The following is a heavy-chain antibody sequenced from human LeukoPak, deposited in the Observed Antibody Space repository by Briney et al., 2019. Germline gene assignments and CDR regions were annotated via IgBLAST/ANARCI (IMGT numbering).Heavy chain of an antibody. CDR3: ARDRLFYYDSSGYCDY. J-gene: IGHJ4*02. V-gene: IGHV1-69*04. CDR1: GGTFSSYA. D-gene: IGHD3-22*01. CDR2: IIPILGIA. Sequence: SVKVSCKASGGTFSSYAISWVRQAPGQGLEWMGRIIPILGIANYAQKFQGRVTITADKSTSTAYMELSSLRSEDTAVYYCARDRLFYYDSSGYCDYWGQGTLVTVSS.